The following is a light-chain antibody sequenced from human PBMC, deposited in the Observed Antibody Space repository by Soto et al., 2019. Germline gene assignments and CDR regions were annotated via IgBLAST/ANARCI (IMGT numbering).Light chain of an antibody. CDR2: VAS. J-gene: IGKJ5*01. V-gene: IGKV3-20*01. CDR3: KQYGTSPPIT. Sequence: EIVLTQSPGTLSLSPGERATLSCRASQSVISNYLAWYQQRPGQAPRLLIYVASNRATGIPDRFSGSGSGTDFTLTISRLEPEDFAVYYCKQYGTSPPITFGQGTRPEIK. CDR1: QSVISNY.